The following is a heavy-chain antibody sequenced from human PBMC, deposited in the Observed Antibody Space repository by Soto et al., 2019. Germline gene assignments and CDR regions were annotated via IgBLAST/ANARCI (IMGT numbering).Heavy chain of an antibody. D-gene: IGHD3-10*01. V-gene: IGHV4-31*03. Sequence: LTCTVSGDSISRNGYLWTWIRQHPGKGLEWIGYIYYSGSSYYNPSLKSRVIISVDTSKNHFSLNLTAVTAADTAVYYCARGTMLRGPGYYYAMDVWGQGTTVTVSS. CDR3: ARGTMLRGPGYYYAMDV. J-gene: IGHJ6*02. CDR2: IYYSGSS. CDR1: GDSISRNGYL.